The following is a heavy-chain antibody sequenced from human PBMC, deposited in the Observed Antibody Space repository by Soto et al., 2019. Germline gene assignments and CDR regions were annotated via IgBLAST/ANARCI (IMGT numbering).Heavy chain of an antibody. V-gene: IGHV1-18*04. CDR1: GYTFTSYG. CDR3: ARGYNSGLAY. J-gene: IGHJ4*02. Sequence: ASVKVSCKASGYTFTSYGISWVRQAPGQGLEWMGWISTYNGNTNYAQKVQGRVTMITDTSSSTASMELRSRRTDDEAVVYCARGYNSGLAYWGQGTLVSVSS. CDR2: ISTYNGNT. D-gene: IGHD6-19*01.